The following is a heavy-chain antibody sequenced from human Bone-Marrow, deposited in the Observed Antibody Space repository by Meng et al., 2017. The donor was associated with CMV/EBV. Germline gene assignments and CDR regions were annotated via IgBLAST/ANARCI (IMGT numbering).Heavy chain of an antibody. CDR1: GFTFSSYG. D-gene: IGHD3-3*01. V-gene: IGHV3-30*02. Sequence: GGSLRLSCAASGFTFSSYGMHWVRQAPGKGLEWVAFIRYDGSNKYYADSVKGRFTISRDNSKNTLYLQMNSLRAEDTAVYYCARCVWSGYYYDGMDVWGQGTTVTVSS. CDR2: IRYDGSNK. J-gene: IGHJ6*02. CDR3: ARCVWSGYYYDGMDV.